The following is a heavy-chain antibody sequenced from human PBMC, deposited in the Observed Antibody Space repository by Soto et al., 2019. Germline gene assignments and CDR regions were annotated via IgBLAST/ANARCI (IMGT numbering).Heavy chain of an antibody. CDR2: INPNSGGT. D-gene: IGHD5-12*01. Sequence: GASVKVSCKASAYTFTGYYMHWVRQANGQGLEWMGWINPNSGGTNYAQKFQGRVTMTRDTSITTAYMELSRLRSDDTAVYYCARVATGAGMWMRYFDYCGQGTLVTVSS. J-gene: IGHJ4*02. V-gene: IGHV1-2*02. CDR3: ARVATGAGMWMRYFDY. CDR1: AYTFTGYY.